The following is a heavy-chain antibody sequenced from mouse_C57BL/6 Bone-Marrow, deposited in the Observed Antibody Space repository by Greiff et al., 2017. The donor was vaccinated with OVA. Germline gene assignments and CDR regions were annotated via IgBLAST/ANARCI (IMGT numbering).Heavy chain of an antibody. D-gene: IGHD1-1*02. CDR2: ISSGSSTI. CDR3: ARGLFLFDY. V-gene: IGHV5-17*01. Sequence: DVHLVESGGGLVKPGGSLKLSCAASGFTFSDYGMHWVRQAPEKGLEWVAYISSGSSTIYYADTVKGRFTISRDNAKNTLFLQMTSLWSEDTAMYYCARGLFLFDYWGQGTTLTVSS. CDR1: GFTFSDYG. J-gene: IGHJ2*01.